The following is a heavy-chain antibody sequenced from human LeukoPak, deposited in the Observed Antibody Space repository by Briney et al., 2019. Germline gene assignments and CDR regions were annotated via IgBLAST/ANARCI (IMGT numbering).Heavy chain of an antibody. Sequence: GGALEISWQGSGCLFTSYWIGWGRPVPGKGLGGVGLIYPGGSDTSYSPSFQRQVTISADKSIRPPYLQWSSLKASDTAMYYCAISGWYGRGAFDYWGQGTLVTVSS. CDR1: GCLFTSYW. J-gene: IGHJ4*02. CDR2: IYPGGSDT. D-gene: IGHD6-19*01. V-gene: IGHV5-51*01. CDR3: AISGWYGRGAFDY.